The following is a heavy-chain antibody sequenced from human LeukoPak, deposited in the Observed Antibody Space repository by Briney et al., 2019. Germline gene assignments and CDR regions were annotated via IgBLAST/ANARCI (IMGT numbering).Heavy chain of an antibody. Sequence: GASVTVSCRASGYPFSSYDINWVRQAPGQGLEWMGWMNTDSGNIAYAQNFQGRVTITRDTSVTTVYMELTNHRSADTAVYYCARGRSGLSLEGVYYYYMDVWGQGTTVTVSS. J-gene: IGHJ6*03. CDR2: MNTDSGNI. D-gene: IGHD3-3*01. CDR3: ARGRSGLSLEGVYYYYMDV. CDR1: GYPFSSYD. V-gene: IGHV1-8*01.